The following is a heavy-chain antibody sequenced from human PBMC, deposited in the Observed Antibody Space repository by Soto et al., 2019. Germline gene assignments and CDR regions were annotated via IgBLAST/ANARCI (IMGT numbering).Heavy chain of an antibody. CDR3: ARVFYTDSGGYPRPIFDS. J-gene: IGHJ4*02. CDR1: GASVTDYS. V-gene: IGHV4-4*07. D-gene: IGHD3-22*01. CDR2: IYRSGST. Sequence: QVQLQGSGPGLVRPSGTLSLTCSVSGASVTDYSWTWIRQPAGTGLEWIGLIYRSGSTTYNPSLESRVTMSLDTSKTQFSLRLTSVTAAETAVYYCARVFYTDSGGYPRPIFDSWSQGTLVTVSS.